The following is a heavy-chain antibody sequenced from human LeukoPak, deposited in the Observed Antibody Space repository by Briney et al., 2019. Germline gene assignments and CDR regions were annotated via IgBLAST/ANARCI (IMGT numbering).Heavy chain of an antibody. J-gene: IGHJ5*02. CDR3: ARRLTQYDCFDP. D-gene: IGHD2-2*01. CDR2: TYYRSTWYN. V-gene: IGHV6-1*01. CDR1: GDSVSIDSVT. Sequence: SQTLSLTCAISGDSVSIDSVTWNWIRQSPSRGLEWLGRTYYRSTWYNDYAVSVRGRITVNPDTSKNQFSLHLNSVTPEDTAVYYCARRLTQYDCFDPWGQGILVTVSS.